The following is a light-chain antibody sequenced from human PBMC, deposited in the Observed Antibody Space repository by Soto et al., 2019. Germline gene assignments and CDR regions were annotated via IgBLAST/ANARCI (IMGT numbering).Light chain of an antibody. CDR2: GAS. CDR3: QQSYSLPLT. J-gene: IGKJ3*01. CDR1: QSISDY. V-gene: IGKV1-39*01. Sequence: DIQITHSPSSLSASVGDRVAITFLSSQSISDYLNWYQQKPGKALKLVIYGASNLQSGVPPRFSGSGSGSEFTLTISGLQPDDFAIYFCQQSYSLPLTFGPGTKVDIK.